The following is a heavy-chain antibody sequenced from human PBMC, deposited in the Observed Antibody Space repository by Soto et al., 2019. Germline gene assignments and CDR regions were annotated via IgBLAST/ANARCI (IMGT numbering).Heavy chain of an antibody. D-gene: IGHD6-19*01. CDR2: IIPIFGTA. V-gene: IGHV1-69*13. CDR3: ARKPLYSSGWFDP. CDR1: GGTFSSYA. Sequence: ASVKVSCKASGGTFSSYAISWVRQAPGQGLEWMGGIIPIFGTANYAQKFQGRVTITADESTSTAYIELSSLRSEDTAVYYCARKPLYSSGWFDPWGQGTLVTVSS. J-gene: IGHJ5*02.